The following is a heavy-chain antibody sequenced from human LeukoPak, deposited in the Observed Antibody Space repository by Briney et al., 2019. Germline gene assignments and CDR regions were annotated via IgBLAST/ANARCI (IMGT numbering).Heavy chain of an antibody. D-gene: IGHD6-13*01. V-gene: IGHV4-39*01. Sequence: SETLSLTCTVSGGSISSSSYNWGWIRQPPGKGLEWIGSIYYSGKAYYNPSLKSRVTISVDTSKNLFSLKLSSVTAADTAVYYCARHVPGEYSSRFNWFDPWGQGTLVTVSS. CDR1: GGSISSSSYN. CDR2: IYYSGKA. J-gene: IGHJ5*02. CDR3: ARHVPGEYSSRFNWFDP.